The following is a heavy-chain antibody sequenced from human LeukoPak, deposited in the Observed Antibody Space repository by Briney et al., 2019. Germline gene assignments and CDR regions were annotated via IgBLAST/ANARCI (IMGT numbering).Heavy chain of an antibody. D-gene: IGHD4-23*01. V-gene: IGHV3-53*01. J-gene: IGHJ4*02. Sequence: GGSLRLSCAVSGFTVSSNYMSWVRQVPGKGLEWVSLIYSGGGTYYADSVRGRFTISRDDSKNTLYLQMNSLRAEDTAVYYCVRRAGGYSHPYDYWGQGTLVIVSS. CDR3: VRRAGGYSHPYDY. CDR2: IYSGGGT. CDR1: GFTVSSNY.